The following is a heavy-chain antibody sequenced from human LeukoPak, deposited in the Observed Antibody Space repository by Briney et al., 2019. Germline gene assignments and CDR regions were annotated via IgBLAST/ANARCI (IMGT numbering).Heavy chain of an antibody. D-gene: IGHD7-27*01. V-gene: IGHV4-59*01. CDR2: ISYSGNT. J-gene: IGHJ4*02. CDR3: VTTWGYFDY. Sequence: SETLSLTCTVSGGSISSYSWSWIRQLPGKGLEWIGYISYSGNTNYNPSLKSRVTISLDSSKSQFSLRLSSVTAADTAVYYRVTTWGYFDYWGQGALVTVSS. CDR1: GGSISSYS.